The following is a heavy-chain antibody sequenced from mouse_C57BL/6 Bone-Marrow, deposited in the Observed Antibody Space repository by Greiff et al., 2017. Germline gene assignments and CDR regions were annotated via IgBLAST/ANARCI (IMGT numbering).Heavy chain of an antibody. Sequence: QVQLQQSGAELVRPGASVTLSCKASGYTFTDYEMHWVKQTPVHGLEWIGAIDPETGGTAYNQKFKGKAILTADKSSSTAYMELRSLTSEDSAVYYCTDDGYYYAMDYWGQGTSVTVSS. V-gene: IGHV1-15*01. D-gene: IGHD2-3*01. J-gene: IGHJ4*01. CDR3: TDDGYYYAMDY. CDR1: GYTFTDYE. CDR2: IDPETGGT.